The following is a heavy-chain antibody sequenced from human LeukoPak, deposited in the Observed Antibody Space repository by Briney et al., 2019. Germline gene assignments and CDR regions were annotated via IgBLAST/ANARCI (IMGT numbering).Heavy chain of an antibody. CDR2: INPDGSTT. D-gene: IGHD3-22*01. V-gene: IGHV3-74*01. J-gene: IGHJ5*02. CDR1: GFTFSRYW. Sequence: GEALRLSRAASGFTFSRYWIHWVRQAPGKGREGVSRINPDGSTTTYADSAKRQFTIPRENDKNTVYLQLNSLRDEDTALYYCARVLSGSWDWFDPXAQGTLVPVSS. CDR3: ARVLSGSWDWFDP.